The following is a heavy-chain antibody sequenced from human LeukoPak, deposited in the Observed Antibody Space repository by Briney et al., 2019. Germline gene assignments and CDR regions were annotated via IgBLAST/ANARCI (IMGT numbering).Heavy chain of an antibody. V-gene: IGHV1-69*04. Sequence: ASVKVSCKASGDTFSSSAISWVRQAPGQGLEWMGKIILPLDITNYAQQFQGGVTITTDKSTDTVFLELSSLRSQDTAVYYCARSSVTGHFDFWGQGTLVTVSS. CDR1: GDTFSSSA. J-gene: IGHJ4*02. CDR2: IILPLDIT. CDR3: ARSSVTGHFDF. D-gene: IGHD6-19*01.